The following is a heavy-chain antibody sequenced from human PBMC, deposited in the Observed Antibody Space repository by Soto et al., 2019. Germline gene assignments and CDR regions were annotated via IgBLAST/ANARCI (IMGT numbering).Heavy chain of an antibody. CDR1: GGSFRGYY. CDR2: INHSGST. J-gene: IGHJ4*02. D-gene: IGHD2-15*01. V-gene: IGHV4-34*01. Sequence: KPSETLSLTCGIYGGSFRGYYWSWIRQPPGKGLEWIGEINHSGSTNYNPSLKSRVTISVETSKNQFSLKLSSVTAADTAVYYCARGGGCSGGSCHFDYWGQGTLVTVSS. CDR3: ARGGGCSGGSCHFDY.